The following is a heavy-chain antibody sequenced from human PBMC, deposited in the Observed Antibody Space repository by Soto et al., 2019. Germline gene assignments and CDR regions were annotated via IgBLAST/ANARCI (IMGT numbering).Heavy chain of an antibody. D-gene: IGHD3-9*01. J-gene: IGHJ4*02. CDR3: ARLYYDILTGYQPIYFDY. V-gene: IGHV4-31*03. Sequence: SETLSLTCTVSGGSISSGVYYWSWIRQHPGKGLEWIGYIYYSGSTYYNPSLKSRVTISVDTSKNQFSLKLSSVTAADTAVYYCARLYYDILTGYQPIYFDYWGQGTLVTVSS. CDR1: GGSISSGVYY. CDR2: IYYSGST.